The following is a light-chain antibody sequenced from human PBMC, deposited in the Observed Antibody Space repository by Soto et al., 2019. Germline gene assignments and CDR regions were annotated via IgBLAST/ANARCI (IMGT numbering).Light chain of an antibody. Sequence: QSALTQPASVSGSPGQSITISCTGTSSDVGGYNYVSWYQQHPGKAPKLMIYEVSNRPSGVSKRFSGSKSGNTASLTISGLQAEGEADYYCSSYTSSSTYVFGTGTKLTVL. CDR1: SSDVGGYNY. J-gene: IGLJ1*01. CDR2: EVS. CDR3: SSYTSSSTYV. V-gene: IGLV2-14*01.